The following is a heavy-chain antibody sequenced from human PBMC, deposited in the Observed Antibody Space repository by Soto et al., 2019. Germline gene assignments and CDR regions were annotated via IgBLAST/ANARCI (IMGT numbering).Heavy chain of an antibody. V-gene: IGHV3-30*04. CDR2: VSYDGRNK. CDR3: ARELEHVFDY. D-gene: IGHD1-1*01. J-gene: IGHJ4*02. CDR1: GLTFSSYA. Sequence: QVQLVESGGGVVQPGRSLRLSCAASGLTFSSYAVHWVRQAPGKGLEWVAVVSYDGRNKYYADSVKGRFTISRDNSKNTLYLQMNSLRTEDTAVYYCARELEHVFDYWGQGTLVTVSS.